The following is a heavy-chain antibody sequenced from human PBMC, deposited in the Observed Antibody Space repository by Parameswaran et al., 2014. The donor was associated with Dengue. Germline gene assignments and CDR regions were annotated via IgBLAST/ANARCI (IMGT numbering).Heavy chain of an antibody. CDR2: LLQWEH. V-gene: IGHV4-59*01. D-gene: IGHD3-3*01. J-gene: IGHJ6*02. CDR1: AISSA. Sequence: AISSARWIRQPQEGTGVDWVYLLQWEHQLQPSLKSRVTISVDTSKNQFSLKLSSVTAADTAVYYCARVRAHGDFWSGYYIPDVWGQGTTVTVSS. CDR3: ARVRAHGDFWSGYYIPDV.